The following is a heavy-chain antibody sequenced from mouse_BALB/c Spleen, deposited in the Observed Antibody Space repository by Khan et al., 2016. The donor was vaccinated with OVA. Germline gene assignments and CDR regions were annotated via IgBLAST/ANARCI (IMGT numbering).Heavy chain of an antibody. CDR3: VRDGAYHRNDGWFAY. CDR1: GYTFTSYT. CDR2: INPSNGYT. D-gene: IGHD2-14*01. V-gene: IGHV1-4*01. Sequence: QVQLKQSGAELARPGAPVKMFCKASGYTFTSYTIHWIKKRPGQGLEWIGYINPSNGYTNYNQKFKDKATLTTDKSSTTAYLQLSSLTSDDSAVYNCVRDGAYHRNDGWFAYWGQGTLVTVSA. J-gene: IGHJ3*01.